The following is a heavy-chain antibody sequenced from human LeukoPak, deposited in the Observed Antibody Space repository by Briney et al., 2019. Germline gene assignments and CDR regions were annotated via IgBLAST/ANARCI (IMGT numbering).Heavy chain of an antibody. Sequence: GGSLRLSCAASGFTLSSYAMSWVRQAPGKGLEWVSAISVSGNTYHADSVKGRFTISRDNSKNTLYLQMNSLRADDTAVYYCARRAGAYSHPYDYWGQGTLVTVSS. V-gene: IGHV3-23*01. CDR3: ARRAGAYSHPYDY. CDR2: ISVSGNT. CDR1: GFTLSSYA. J-gene: IGHJ4*02. D-gene: IGHD4/OR15-4a*01.